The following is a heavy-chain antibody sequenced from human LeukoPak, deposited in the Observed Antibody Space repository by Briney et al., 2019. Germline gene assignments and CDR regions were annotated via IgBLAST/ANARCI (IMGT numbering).Heavy chain of an antibody. V-gene: IGHV4-59*08. D-gene: IGHD3-10*01. J-gene: IGHJ4*02. CDR1: GATSSNHY. CDR2: ISRSGHT. Sequence: SETLSLTCTVSGATSSNHYWSWIRQPPGQGLEWLGYISRSGHTNYNPALKSRVSMSVATSKNHFSLNLTSVTATDTAIYYCAKLSFGDSHFDQWGQRTLVTVSS. CDR3: AKLSFGDSHFDQ.